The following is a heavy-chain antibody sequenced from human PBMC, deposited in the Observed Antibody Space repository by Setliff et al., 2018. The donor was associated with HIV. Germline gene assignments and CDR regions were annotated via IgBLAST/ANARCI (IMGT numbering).Heavy chain of an antibody. J-gene: IGHJ3*02. V-gene: IGHV4-39*01. D-gene: IGHD3-10*01. Sequence: SETLSLTCTVSGGSISSSSYYWGWIRQPPGKGLEWIGSIYYSGSTYYNPSLKSRVTISVDTSKNQFSLKVTSVTAADTAIYYCATTTSGVAGSYPAHAFNIWGQGTMVTVSS. CDR1: GGSISSSSYY. CDR2: IYYSGST. CDR3: ATTTSGVAGSYPAHAFNI.